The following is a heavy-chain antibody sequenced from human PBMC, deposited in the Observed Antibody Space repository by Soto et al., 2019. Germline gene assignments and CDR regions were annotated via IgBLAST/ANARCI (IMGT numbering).Heavy chain of an antibody. CDR1: GYTFTSYG. CDR3: ARDFVVVPKRPYGMDV. D-gene: IGHD2-2*01. V-gene: IGHV1-18*01. Sequence: GASVKVSCKASGYTFTSYGISWVRQAPGQRLEWMGWISAYNGNTNYAQKLQGRVTMTTDTSTSTAYMELRSLRSDDTAVYYCARDFVVVPKRPYGMDVWGEGTTVTV. J-gene: IGHJ6*02. CDR2: ISAYNGNT.